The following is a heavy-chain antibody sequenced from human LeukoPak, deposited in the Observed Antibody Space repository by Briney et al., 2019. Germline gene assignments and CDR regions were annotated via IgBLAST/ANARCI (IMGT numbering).Heavy chain of an antibody. D-gene: IGHD2-8*01. CDR1: GGSISSYY. CDR3: ARHTNDYWYFDL. Sequence: SETLSLTCTVSGGSISSYYWSWIRQPAGKGLEWIGRIYTSGSTNYNPSLKSRVTMSVDTSRNQFSLKLSSVTAADTAVYYCARHTNDYWYFDLWGRGTLVTVSS. V-gene: IGHV4-4*07. CDR2: IYTSGST. J-gene: IGHJ2*01.